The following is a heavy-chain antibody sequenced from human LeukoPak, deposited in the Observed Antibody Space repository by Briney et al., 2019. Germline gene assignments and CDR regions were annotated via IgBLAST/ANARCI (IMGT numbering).Heavy chain of an antibody. CDR2: ISSSGSTI. Sequence: GGSLRLSCAASGFTFSSYEMNRVRQAPGKGLEWVSYISSSGSTIYYADSVKGRFTISRDNAKNSLYLQMNSLRAEDTSVYYCARAELLAAAGFDYWGQGTLVTVSS. CDR1: GFTFSSYE. J-gene: IGHJ4*02. D-gene: IGHD6-13*01. V-gene: IGHV3-48*03. CDR3: ARAELLAAAGFDY.